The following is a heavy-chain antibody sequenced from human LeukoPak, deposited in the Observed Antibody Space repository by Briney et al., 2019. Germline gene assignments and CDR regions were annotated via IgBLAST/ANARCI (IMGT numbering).Heavy chain of an antibody. V-gene: IGHV3-64*02. Sequence: PGGSLRLSCAASGFTFSTYSMHWVRQAPGKGLECVSAITSNGGSTYYADSVKGRFTISRDNSKNTVYLQIGSLRAEDMAMYYCARGGQSTSCFDCWGQGTLVTVSS. CDR2: ITSNGGST. J-gene: IGHJ4*02. D-gene: IGHD2-2*01. CDR1: GFTFSTYS. CDR3: ARGGQSTSCFDC.